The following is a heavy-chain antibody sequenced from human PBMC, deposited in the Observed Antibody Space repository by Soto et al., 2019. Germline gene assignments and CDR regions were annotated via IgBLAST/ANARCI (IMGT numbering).Heavy chain of an antibody. D-gene: IGHD6-13*01. CDR3: AKAYSNSWPNDWFDP. CDR2: ISGSGGSA. Sequence: GGSLRLSCAASGFTFSSYVMTWVRQAPGKGLEWVSSISGSGGSAYYADSVKGRFTISRDNSKNTLYLQMNSLRAEDTAVYYCAKAYSNSWPNDWFDPWGQGTLATVSS. CDR1: GFTFSSYV. J-gene: IGHJ5*02. V-gene: IGHV3-23*01.